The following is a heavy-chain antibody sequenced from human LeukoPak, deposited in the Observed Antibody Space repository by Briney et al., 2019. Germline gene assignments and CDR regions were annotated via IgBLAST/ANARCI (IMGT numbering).Heavy chain of an antibody. CDR1: GFTFSSYA. CDR2: ISGSGGGT. CDR3: AKDLSGITMVRGVIIMPDY. Sequence: PGGSLRLSCAASGFTFSSYAMSWVRQAPGKGLEWVSAISGSGGGTYYADSVKGRFTISRDNSKNTLHLQMNSLRAEDTSVYYCAKDLSGITMVRGVIIMPDYWGQGTLVTVSS. J-gene: IGHJ4*02. D-gene: IGHD3-10*01. V-gene: IGHV3-23*01.